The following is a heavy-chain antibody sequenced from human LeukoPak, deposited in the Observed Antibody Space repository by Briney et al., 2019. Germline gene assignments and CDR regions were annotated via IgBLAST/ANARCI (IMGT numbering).Heavy chain of an antibody. J-gene: IGHJ4*02. CDR2: ISYDGSNK. D-gene: IGHD3-10*01. V-gene: IGHV3-30-3*01. CDR3: ARDIASMVRASPSYFDY. Sequence: GGSLRLSCAASGFTFSSYAMHWVRQAPGKGLEWVAVISYDGSNKYYADSVKGRFTISRDNAKNSLYLQMHSLRAEDTAVYYCARDIASMVRASPSYFDYWGQGTLVTVSS. CDR1: GFTFSSYA.